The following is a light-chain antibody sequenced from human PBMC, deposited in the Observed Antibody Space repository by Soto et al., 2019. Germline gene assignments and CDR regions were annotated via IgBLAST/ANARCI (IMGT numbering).Light chain of an antibody. J-gene: IGLJ2*01. Sequence: QSVLTQPASVSGSPGQSITISCTGTSTDPATYDLVSWYQQHPGKAPQLIIYEVAKRPSGVSARFSGSQSGDTASLTISGLQVADEAYYYCCSRLFGGGTKLTVL. CDR3: CSRL. V-gene: IGLV2-23*02. CDR1: STDPATYDL. CDR2: EVA.